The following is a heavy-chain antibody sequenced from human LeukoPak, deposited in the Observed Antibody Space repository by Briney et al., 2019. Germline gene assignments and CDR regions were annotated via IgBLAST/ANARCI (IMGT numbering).Heavy chain of an antibody. J-gene: IGHJ4*02. Sequence: SDTLSLTCTVSGDSITTYSWSCVRQPPGKGLEWIGFISSTESTNYTTSLKSRVTMLLDASKNQFSLKLTSVTAADTAVYYCARVRSYYGSVTGKSYYSDYWGQGTLVTVSS. CDR1: GDSITTYS. CDR2: ISSTEST. D-gene: IGHD3-10*01. V-gene: IGHV4-59*07. CDR3: ARVRSYYGSVTGKSYYSDY.